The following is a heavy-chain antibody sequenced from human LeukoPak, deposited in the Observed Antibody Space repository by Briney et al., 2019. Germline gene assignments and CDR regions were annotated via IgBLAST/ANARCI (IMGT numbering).Heavy chain of an antibody. Sequence: PSETLSLTCAVYGGSFSGYYWSWIRQPPGKGLEWIGEINHSGSTNYNPSLKSRVTISVDTSKNQFSLKLSSVTAADTAVYYCARGPRRSHAFDIWGQGTMVTVSS. J-gene: IGHJ3*02. V-gene: IGHV4-34*01. CDR1: GGSFSGYY. CDR2: INHSGST. CDR3: ARGPRRSHAFDI.